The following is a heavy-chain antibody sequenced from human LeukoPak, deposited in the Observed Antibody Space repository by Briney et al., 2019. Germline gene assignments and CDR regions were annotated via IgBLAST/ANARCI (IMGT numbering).Heavy chain of an antibody. CDR1: RFTFSDYY. V-gene: IGHV3-11*01. D-gene: IGHD5-24*01. Sequence: KAGGSLRLSCAASRFTFSDYYMSWIRQAPGKGLEWVSYISSSGSTIYYADSVKGRFTISRDNAKNSLYLQMNSLRAEDTAVYYCARDPDGYNAASDYWGQGTLVTVSS. J-gene: IGHJ4*02. CDR2: ISSSGSTI. CDR3: ARDPDGYNAASDY.